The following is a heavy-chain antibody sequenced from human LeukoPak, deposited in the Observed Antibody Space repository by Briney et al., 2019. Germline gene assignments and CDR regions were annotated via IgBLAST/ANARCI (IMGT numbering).Heavy chain of an antibody. CDR3: AKRGVVIRVFLVGFHKEAYYFDS. CDR2: LSGSGGGT. V-gene: IGHV3-23*01. Sequence: GSLRLSCAVSGITLSNYGMSWARQAPGKRLEWVAGLSGSGGGTNYADSVQGRFTISRDNPKNTLYLQMNSLRAEDTAVYFCAKRGVVIRVFLVGFHKEAYYFDSWGQGALVTVSS. J-gene: IGHJ4*02. CDR1: GITLSNYG. D-gene: IGHD3-10*01.